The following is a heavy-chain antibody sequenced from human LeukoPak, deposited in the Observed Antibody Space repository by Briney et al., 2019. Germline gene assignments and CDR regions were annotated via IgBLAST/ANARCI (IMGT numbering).Heavy chain of an antibody. Sequence: ASVKVSCKASGYTFTSYGISWVRQAPGQGLEWMGGIIPIFGTANYAQKFQGRVTITADESTSTAYMELSSLRSEDTAVYYCAREGVVVVPAARHNWFDPWGQGTLVTVSS. CDR3: AREGVVVVPAARHNWFDP. CDR1: GYTFTSYG. J-gene: IGHJ5*02. D-gene: IGHD2-2*01. V-gene: IGHV1-69*13. CDR2: IIPIFGTA.